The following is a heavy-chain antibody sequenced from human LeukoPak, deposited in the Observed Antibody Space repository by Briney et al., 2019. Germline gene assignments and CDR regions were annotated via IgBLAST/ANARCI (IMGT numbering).Heavy chain of an antibody. D-gene: IGHD6-6*01. Sequence: ASVKVSCKASGYTFPSYGISWVRQAPGQGLEWMGWISGYTGNTNYAQKLQGRVTMTTDTSTNTAYMELRGLRSDDTAVYYCAIIAAQSAQGFDYWGQGTLVTVSS. CDR3: AIIAAQSAQGFDY. V-gene: IGHV1-18*01. CDR1: GYTFPSYG. CDR2: ISGYTGNT. J-gene: IGHJ4*02.